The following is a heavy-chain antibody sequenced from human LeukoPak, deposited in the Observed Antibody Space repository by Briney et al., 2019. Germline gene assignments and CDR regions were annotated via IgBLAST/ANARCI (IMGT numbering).Heavy chain of an antibody. D-gene: IGHD3-22*01. Sequence: ASVKVSCKASGYTFTSYGISWVRQAPGQGLEWMGWISAYYGNTNYAQKLQGRVTMTTDTSTSTAYMELSSLRSEDTAVYYCARSPTYYYDSSGYSAFDIWGQGTMVTVSS. J-gene: IGHJ3*02. V-gene: IGHV1-18*01. CDR3: ARSPTYYYDSSGYSAFDI. CDR1: GYTFTSYG. CDR2: ISAYYGNT.